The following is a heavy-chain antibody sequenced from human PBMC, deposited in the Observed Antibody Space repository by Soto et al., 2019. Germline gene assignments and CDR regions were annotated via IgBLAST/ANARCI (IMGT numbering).Heavy chain of an antibody. D-gene: IGHD3-16*01. Sequence: GGSLRLSCAASGFTFSNAWMSWVRQAPGKGLEWVGYIKRKIDGGTADYAAPVKGRFTISRDDSKNTLYLQMNSLKTEDTAVYYCTATLGSWGRGTLVTAPQ. CDR2: IKRKIDGGTA. CDR3: TATLGS. J-gene: IGHJ5*02. V-gene: IGHV3-15*01. CDR1: GFTFSNAW.